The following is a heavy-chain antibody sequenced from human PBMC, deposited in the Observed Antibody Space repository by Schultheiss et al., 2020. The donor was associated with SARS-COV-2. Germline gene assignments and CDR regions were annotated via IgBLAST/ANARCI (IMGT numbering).Heavy chain of an antibody. CDR1: GFTVSSNY. CDR3: ARWSDILTGYYPPTYYYYYNIDV. J-gene: IGHJ6*03. V-gene: IGHV4-34*01. D-gene: IGHD3-9*01. CDR2: INHSGST. Sequence: GSLRLSCPASGFTVSSNYMSWVRQAPGKGLEWIGEINHSGSTNYNPSLKSRVTISVDTSKIQFSLKLSSGTATDTAVYYCARWSDILTGYYPPTYYYYYNIDVWGKGTTVTVSS.